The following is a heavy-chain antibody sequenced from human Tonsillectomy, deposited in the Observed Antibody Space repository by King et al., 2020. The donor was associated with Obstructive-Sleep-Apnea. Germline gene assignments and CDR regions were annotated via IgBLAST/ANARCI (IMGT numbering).Heavy chain of an antibody. J-gene: IGHJ5*02. V-gene: IGHV4-34*01. CDR2: INHSGST. Sequence: VQLQQWGAGLLKPSETLSLTCAVFGGSFSGYYWSWIRQPPGKGLEWIGAINHSGSTNYNPSLKSRVTISVDTSKNQFSLKLNFVTAADTAVYYCAWGSGAAAVNWFDPWGQGTLVTVSS. CDR1: GGSFSGYY. D-gene: IGHD6-13*01. CDR3: AWGSGAAAVNWFDP.